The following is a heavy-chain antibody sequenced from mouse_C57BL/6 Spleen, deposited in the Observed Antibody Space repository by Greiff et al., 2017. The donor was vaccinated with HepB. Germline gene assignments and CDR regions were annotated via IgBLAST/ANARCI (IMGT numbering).Heavy chain of an antibody. CDR1: GFTFSDYG. CDR2: ISSGSSTI. D-gene: IGHD2-3*01. V-gene: IGHV5-17*01. CDR3: AKAPRWLLPHYFDY. Sequence: EVQGVESGGGLVKPGGSLKLSCAASGFTFSDYGMHWVRQAPAKGLEWVAYISSGSSTIYYADTVKGRFTISRDNAKNNLFLQMTRLRSEDTAMYYCAKAPRWLLPHYFDYWGQGTTLTVSS. J-gene: IGHJ2*01.